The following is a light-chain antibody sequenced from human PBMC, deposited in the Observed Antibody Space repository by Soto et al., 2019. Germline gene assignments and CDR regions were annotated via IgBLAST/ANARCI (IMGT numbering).Light chain of an antibody. Sequence: DPQLTQSPSSLSASVGDRVTITCQASHDIITYLNWFQQRPGKVPKLLIHDASKLETGVPSRFSGSGSGTRFSLNITGLQPEHVATYYCLQFDRFPRVFGPGTTVDL. CDR2: DAS. J-gene: IGKJ3*01. CDR3: LQFDRFPRV. CDR1: HDIITY. V-gene: IGKV1-33*01.